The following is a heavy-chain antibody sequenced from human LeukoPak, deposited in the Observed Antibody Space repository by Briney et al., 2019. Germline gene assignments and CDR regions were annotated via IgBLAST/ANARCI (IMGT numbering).Heavy chain of an antibody. Sequence: GGSLRLSCAASGFTFSSYAMSWVRQAPGKGLEWVSAISGRGGRTYYADSVKGRFTISRDNSKNTLYVQMNSLRAEDTAVYYCAKTDSSDYSYSFDYWGQGTLVTVSS. CDR1: GFTFSSYA. V-gene: IGHV3-23*01. J-gene: IGHJ4*02. CDR3: AKTDSSDYSYSFDY. CDR2: ISGRGGRT. D-gene: IGHD3-22*01.